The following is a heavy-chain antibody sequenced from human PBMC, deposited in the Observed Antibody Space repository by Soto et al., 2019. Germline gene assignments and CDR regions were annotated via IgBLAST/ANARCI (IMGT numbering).Heavy chain of an antibody. CDR2: IYPVDSDT. V-gene: IGHV5-51*01. D-gene: IGHD5-18*01. CDR3: ARYWHSYSLNYFRGMDV. CDR1: GYNFATDW. Sequence: PGESLKISCKGSGYNFATDWIGWVRQMPGKGLEWMGIIYPVDSDTRYSPSFQGQVTISADKSISTAYLQWSSLKASDTAMYYCARYWHSYSLNYFRGMDVRGQGTTVTVSS. J-gene: IGHJ6*01.